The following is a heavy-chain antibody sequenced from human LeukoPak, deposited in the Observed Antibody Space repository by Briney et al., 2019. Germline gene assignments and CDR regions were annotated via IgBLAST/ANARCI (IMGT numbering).Heavy chain of an antibody. CDR1: GGSFSGYY. J-gene: IGHJ4*02. D-gene: IGHD3-22*01. Sequence: TSETLSLTCAVYGGSFSGYYWSWIRQPPGKGLEWIGEINHSGSTNYNPSLKSRVTISVDTSKNQFSLKLSSVTAADTAVYYCARKHRGYPYWGQGTLVTVSS. CDR3: ARKHRGYPY. CDR2: INHSGST. V-gene: IGHV4-34*01.